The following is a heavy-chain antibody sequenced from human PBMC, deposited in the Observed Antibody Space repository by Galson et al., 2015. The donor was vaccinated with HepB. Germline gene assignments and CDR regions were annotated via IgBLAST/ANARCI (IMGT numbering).Heavy chain of an antibody. CDR2: IIPILGIA. CDR1: GGTFSSYA. J-gene: IGHJ5*02. D-gene: IGHD2-15*01. V-gene: IGHV1-69*10. Sequence: SVKVSCKASGGTFSSYAISWVRQAPGQGLEWMGGIIPILGIANYAQKFQGRVTITADKSTSTAYMELSSLRSEDTAVYYCAKIRGYCSGGSCSSTSWFDPWGQGTLVTVSS. CDR3: AKIRGYCSGGSCSSTSWFDP.